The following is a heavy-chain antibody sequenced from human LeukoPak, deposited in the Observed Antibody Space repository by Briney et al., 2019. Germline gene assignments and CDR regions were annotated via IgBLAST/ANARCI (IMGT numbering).Heavy chain of an antibody. V-gene: IGHV4-34*01. CDR2: INHRGST. Sequence: SSETLSLTCAVYGGSFSGYYWSWIRQPPGKGLEWIGEINHRGSTNYNPSLKSRVTISVDTSKNQFSLKLSSVTAADTAVYYCARTTVNDYYYYYMDVWGKGTTVTVSS. CDR1: GGSFSGYY. D-gene: IGHD4-11*01. CDR3: ARTTVNDYYYYYMDV. J-gene: IGHJ6*03.